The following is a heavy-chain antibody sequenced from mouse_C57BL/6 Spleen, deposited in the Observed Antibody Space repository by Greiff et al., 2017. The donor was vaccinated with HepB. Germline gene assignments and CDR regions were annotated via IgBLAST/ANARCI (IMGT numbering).Heavy chain of an antibody. CDR3: AREEDGYYY. CDR1: GYAFSSSW. V-gene: IGHV1-82*01. CDR2: IYPGDGDT. J-gene: IGHJ2*01. Sequence: VKLMESGPELVKPGASVKISCKASGYAFSSSWMNWVKQRPGKGLEWIGRIYPGDGDTNYNGKFKGKATLTSDKSSSTAYMQLSSLTSEDSAVYFCAREEDGYYYWGQGTTLTVSS. D-gene: IGHD2-3*01.